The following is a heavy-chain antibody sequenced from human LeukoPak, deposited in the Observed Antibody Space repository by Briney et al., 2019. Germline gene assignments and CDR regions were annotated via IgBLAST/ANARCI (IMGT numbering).Heavy chain of an antibody. CDR3: AKRESSRKYFDY. CDR1: GFTFDYYW. Sequence: PGGSLRLSCAASGFTFDYYWMTWVRQAPGKGLEWLANIKESGSEKYYVDSVKGRFTISRDNAKNSLYLQMNSLRAGDTAVYYCAKRESSRKYFDYWGQGTLVTVSS. V-gene: IGHV3-7*03. CDR2: IKESGSEK. J-gene: IGHJ4*02. D-gene: IGHD3-10*01.